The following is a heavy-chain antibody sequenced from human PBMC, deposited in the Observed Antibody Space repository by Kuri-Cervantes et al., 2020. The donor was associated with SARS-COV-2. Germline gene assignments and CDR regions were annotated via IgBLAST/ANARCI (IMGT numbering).Heavy chain of an antibody. V-gene: IGHV4-4*07. CDR3: ATISASYSSGWYALY. J-gene: IGHJ4*02. CDR1: GVSSRSHY. Sequence: GSLRLSCTVSGVSSRSHYWSWMWQPAMIGRIYTGGSSNYNPSLKSRVTMSVDTSKNQFSLKLSSVTAADTAVYYCATISASYSSGWYALYWGQGTLVTVSS. D-gene: IGHD6-19*01. CDR2: IYTGGSS.